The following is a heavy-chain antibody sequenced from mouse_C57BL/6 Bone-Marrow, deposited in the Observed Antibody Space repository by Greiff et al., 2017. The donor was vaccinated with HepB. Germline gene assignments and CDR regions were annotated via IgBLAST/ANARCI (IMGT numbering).Heavy chain of an antibody. CDR3: TFLWYYYAMDY. D-gene: IGHD1-1*02. CDR2: IVPENGDT. Sequence: EVQLQQSGAELVRPGASVKLSCTASGFNIKDDYMHWVKQRPEQGLEWIGWIVPENGDTEYASKFQGKATITADTSSNTAYLQLSSLTSEDTAIYYCTFLWYYYAMDYWGQGTSVTVSS. J-gene: IGHJ4*01. CDR1: GFNIKDDY. V-gene: IGHV14-4*01.